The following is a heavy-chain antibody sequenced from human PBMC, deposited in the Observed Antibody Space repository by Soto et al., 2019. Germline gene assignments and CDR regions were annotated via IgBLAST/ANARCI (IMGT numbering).Heavy chain of an antibody. J-gene: IGHJ6*02. Sequence: QVQLVQSGSEVKNPGSSVKVSCKASGGTFSSYAISWVRQAPGKGLEWLGGIIPIFGTANYAQKFQGRVTITADESTSTAYMELSSLRSEDTAVYYCARDWGYCSGGSCYGTYYYYCMDVWGQGTTVTVSS. CDR3: ARDWGYCSGGSCYGTYYYYCMDV. D-gene: IGHD2-15*01. CDR2: IIPIFGTA. V-gene: IGHV1-69*01. CDR1: GGTFSSYA.